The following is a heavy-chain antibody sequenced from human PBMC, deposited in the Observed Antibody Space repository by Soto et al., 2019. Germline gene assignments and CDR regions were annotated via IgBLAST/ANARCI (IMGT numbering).Heavy chain of an antibody. CDR3: ASDRSTSAADSNTLSQH. Sequence: PWETRSVAWGGWGGAIGQYYWSWFRECPGKGLEWIGYAYYSGSTDYNPSLKSRVTMAVDTSKNQVSLKLNSVTTAGTAVYFIASDRSTSAADSNTLSQH. D-gene: IGHD2-15*01. V-gene: IGHV4-59*01. CDR1: GGAIGQYY. J-gene: IGHJ1*01. CDR2: AYYSGST.